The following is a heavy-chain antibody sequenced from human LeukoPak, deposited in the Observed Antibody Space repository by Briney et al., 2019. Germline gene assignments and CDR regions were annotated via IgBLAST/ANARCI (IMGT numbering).Heavy chain of an antibody. CDR1: GFTFSSYS. V-gene: IGHV3-21*01. Sequence: GGSLRLSCAASGFTFSSYSMNWVRQAPGKGLEWVSSISSSSSYIYYAVSVKGRFTISRDNAKNSLYLQMNSLRAEDTAVYYCAAAGDYWGQGTLVTVSS. J-gene: IGHJ4*02. D-gene: IGHD6-13*01. CDR3: AAAGDY. CDR2: ISSSSSYI.